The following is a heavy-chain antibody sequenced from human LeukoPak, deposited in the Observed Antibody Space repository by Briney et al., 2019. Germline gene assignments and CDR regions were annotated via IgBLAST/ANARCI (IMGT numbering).Heavy chain of an antibody. CDR2: IYYSGST. CDR1: GGSISSYY. J-gene: IGHJ5*02. D-gene: IGHD3-22*01. Sequence: SQTLSLTCTVSGGSISSYYWSWIRQPPGKGLEWIGYIYYSGSTNYNPSLKSRVTISVDTSKNQFSLKLSSVAAADTAVYYCARGQGPSYYDSSGYRNWFDPWGQGTLVTVSS. V-gene: IGHV4-59*01. CDR3: ARGQGPSYYDSSGYRNWFDP.